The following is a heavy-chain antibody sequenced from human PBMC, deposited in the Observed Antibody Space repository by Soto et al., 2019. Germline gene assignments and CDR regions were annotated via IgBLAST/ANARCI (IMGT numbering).Heavy chain of an antibody. CDR2: IIPIFGTA. CDR1: GSTFSSYA. J-gene: IGHJ6*02. CDR3: ARGKESQAGMDV. Sequence: SVKVSCKASGSTFSSYAISWVRQAPGQGLEWMGGIIPIFGTANYAQKFQGRVTITADESTSTAYMELSSLRSEDTAVYYCARGKESQAGMDVWGQGTTVTVSS. V-gene: IGHV1-69*13.